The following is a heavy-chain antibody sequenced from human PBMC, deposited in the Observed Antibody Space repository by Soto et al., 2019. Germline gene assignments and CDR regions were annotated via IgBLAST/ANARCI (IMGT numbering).Heavy chain of an antibody. CDR1: GFTFSNAW. D-gene: IGHD3-10*01. J-gene: IGHJ6*02. Sequence: KSGGSLRLSCAASGFTFSNAWMSWVRQAPGKGLEWVGRIKSKTDGGTTDYAAPVKGRFTISRDDSKNTLYLQMNSLKTEDTAVYYCTTGTSYWDYYYYGMDVWGQGTTVTVSS. V-gene: IGHV3-15*01. CDR3: TTGTSYWDYYYYGMDV. CDR2: IKSKTDGGTT.